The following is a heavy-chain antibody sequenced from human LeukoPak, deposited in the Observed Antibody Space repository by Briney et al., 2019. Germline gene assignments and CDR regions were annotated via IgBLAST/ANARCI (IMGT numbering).Heavy chain of an antibody. Sequence: SSETLSLTCTVSGGSISSSSYYWGWIRQPPGKGLEWIGSIYYSGSTYYNPSLKSRVTISVDTSKNQFSLKLSSVTAADTAVYYCARFVIPHYYDSSGYPPYYYYYMDVWGKGTTVTVSS. CDR2: IYYSGST. CDR1: GGSISSSSYY. D-gene: IGHD3-22*01. V-gene: IGHV4-39*07. J-gene: IGHJ6*03. CDR3: ARFVIPHYYDSSGYPPYYYYYMDV.